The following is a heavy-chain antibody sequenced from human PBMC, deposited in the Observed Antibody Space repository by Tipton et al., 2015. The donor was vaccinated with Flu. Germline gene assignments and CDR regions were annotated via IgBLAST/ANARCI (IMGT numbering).Heavy chain of an antibody. CDR3: ASLTYYYDSSGYPIDY. CDR1: GGSISSYY. V-gene: IGHV4-4*07. D-gene: IGHD3-22*01. J-gene: IGHJ4*02. Sequence: GLVKPSETLSLTCTVSGGSISSYYWSWIRQPAGKGLEWIGRIYTSGSTYYNPSLKSRVTISVDTSKNLFSLKLSSVTAADTAVYYCASLTYYYDSSGYPIDYWGQGTLVTVSS. CDR2: IYTSGST.